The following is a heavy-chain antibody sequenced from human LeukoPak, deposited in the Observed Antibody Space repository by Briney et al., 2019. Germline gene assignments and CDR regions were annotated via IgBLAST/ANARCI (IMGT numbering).Heavy chain of an antibody. Sequence: RASVKVSCKAAGYTFSTYDISWVRQATGQGLEWMGWMNPKGGNTLYAQKFQGRVTMTRNTSISTAYMELSSVRSEDTAVYYCARFLKNPVNRRGPANYYMDVWGKGTTVTISS. V-gene: IGHV1-8*01. CDR3: ARFLKNPVNRRGPANYYMDV. J-gene: IGHJ6*03. D-gene: IGHD2/OR15-2a*01. CDR2: MNPKGGNT. CDR1: GYTFSTYD.